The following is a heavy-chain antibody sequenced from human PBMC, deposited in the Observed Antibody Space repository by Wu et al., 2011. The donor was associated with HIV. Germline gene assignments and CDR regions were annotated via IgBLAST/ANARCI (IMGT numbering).Heavy chain of an antibody. V-gene: IGHV1-69*01. D-gene: IGHD5-12*01. CDR1: GGTFSSYA. J-gene: IGHJ6*03. CDR2: IIPIFGTA. CDR3: ARSAAPDIVTTIGKDYYYYMDV. Sequence: QVQLVQSRAEVKKPGSSVKVSCKASGGTFSSYAISWVRQAPGQGLEWMGGIIPIFGTANYAQKFQGRVTITADESTSTAYMELSSLRSEDTAVYYCARSAAPDIVTTIGKDYYYYMDVWGKGTTVTVSS.